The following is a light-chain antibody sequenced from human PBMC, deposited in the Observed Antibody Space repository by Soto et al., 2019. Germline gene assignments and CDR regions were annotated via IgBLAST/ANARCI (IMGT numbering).Light chain of an antibody. V-gene: IGKV3-20*01. CDR3: QQYGRSLT. CDR1: QSVSSN. J-gene: IGKJ4*01. CDR2: GAS. Sequence: TLSVSPGERATLSCRASQSVSSNLAWYQQKPGQAPRLLIYGASSRATGIPDRFSGSGSGTDFTLTISRLEPEDFAVYYCQQYGRSLTFGGGTKVDIK.